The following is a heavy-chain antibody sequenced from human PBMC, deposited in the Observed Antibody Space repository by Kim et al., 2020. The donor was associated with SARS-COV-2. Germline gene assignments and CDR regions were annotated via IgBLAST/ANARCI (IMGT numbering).Heavy chain of an antibody. CDR3: ARGSPAYSGSDYYYYYYGMDV. CDR1: GFTFSSYG. CDR2: IWYDGSNK. D-gene: IGHD1-26*01. J-gene: IGHJ6*02. Sequence: GGSLRLSCAASGFTFSSYGMHWVRQAPGKGLEWVAVIWYDGSNKYYADSVKGRFTISRDNSKNTLYLQMNSLRAEDTAVYYCARGSPAYSGSDYYYYYYGMDVWGQGTTVTVSS. V-gene: IGHV3-33*01.